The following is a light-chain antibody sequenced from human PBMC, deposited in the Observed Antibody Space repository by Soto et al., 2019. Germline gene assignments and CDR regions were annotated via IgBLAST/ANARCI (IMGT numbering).Light chain of an antibody. CDR2: GTS. CDR1: QSISSTY. V-gene: IGKV3-20*01. CDR3: QQYGSSPWT. Sequence: ENVLTQSPGTLSLSPGERATLSCRASQSISSTYLAWYYQKPGQAPRLLIYGTSYRAAGIPDRFSGSGSGTDFTLTISRLEPEDFAVYYCQQYGSSPWTFGQGTKVEIK. J-gene: IGKJ1*01.